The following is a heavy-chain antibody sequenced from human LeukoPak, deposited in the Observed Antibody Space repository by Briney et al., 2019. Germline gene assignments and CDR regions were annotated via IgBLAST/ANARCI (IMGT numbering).Heavy chain of an antibody. CDR1: GFTFVDFA. J-gene: IGHJ4*02. CDR3: AKEVIVGNFDY. Sequence: GGSLSFSCAAPGFTFVDFALPWARKVQGRGLEWVSGISWNSGSIGYADSVKGRFTISRDNAKISLYLQMNSLRAEDTALYYCAKEVIVGNFDYWGQGTLVTVSS. CDR2: ISWNSGSI. V-gene: IGHV3-9*01. D-gene: IGHD3-22*01.